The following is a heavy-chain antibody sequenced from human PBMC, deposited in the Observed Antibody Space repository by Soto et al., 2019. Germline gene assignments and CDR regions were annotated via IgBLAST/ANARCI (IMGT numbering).Heavy chain of an antibody. CDR2: VLHGGST. CDR3: ARDLRNFGVPFDT. Sequence: QVQLQESGPGLVKPSGTLSLTCDVFGASITSSNWWSWVRQSPGGGLAWIGGVLHGGSTTYNPSPKSRVTVSVDKSKNQFSLLLTSLTAADAAVYYCARDLRNFGVPFDTWGQGIRVTVSS. CDR1: GASITSSNW. V-gene: IGHV4-4*02. D-gene: IGHD2-8*01. J-gene: IGHJ4*02.